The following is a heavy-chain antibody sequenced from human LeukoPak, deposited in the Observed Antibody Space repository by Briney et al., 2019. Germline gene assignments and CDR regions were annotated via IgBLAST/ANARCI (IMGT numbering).Heavy chain of an antibody. CDR2: ISSSSSYI. CDR3: AREGTYCSSTSCHPPPDY. Sequence: GSLRLSCAASGFTFSSYSMNWVRQAPGKGPEWVSSISSSSSYIYYADSVKGRFTISRDNAKNSLYLQMNSLRAEDTAVYYCAREGTYCSSTSCHPPPDYWGQGTLVTVSS. V-gene: IGHV3-21*01. D-gene: IGHD2-2*01. CDR1: GFTFSSYS. J-gene: IGHJ4*02.